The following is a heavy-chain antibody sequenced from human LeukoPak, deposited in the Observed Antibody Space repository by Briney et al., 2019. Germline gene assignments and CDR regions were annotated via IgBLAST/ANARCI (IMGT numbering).Heavy chain of an antibody. D-gene: IGHD3-10*01. CDR3: ARLGSYYNGFDY. CDR2: IYYSGST. Sequence: SETLSLTCTVSGGSISGYYWSWIRQPPGKGLEWIGNIYYSGSTYYNPSLKSRVTISVDTSRNQFSLKLSSVTAADTAVYYCARLGSYYNGFDYWGQGTLVTVSS. J-gene: IGHJ4*02. V-gene: IGHV4-59*08. CDR1: GGSISGYY.